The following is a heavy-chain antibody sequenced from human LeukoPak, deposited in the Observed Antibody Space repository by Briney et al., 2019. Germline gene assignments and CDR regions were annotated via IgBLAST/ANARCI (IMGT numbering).Heavy chain of an antibody. CDR1: GGSFSGYY. Sequence: PSETLSLTCAVYGGSFSGYYWSWIRQPPGKGLEWIGEINHSGSTNYNPSLKSRVTISVDTSKNQFSLKLSSVTAADTAVYYCARIVSTTVYYYYMDVWGKGTTVTVSS. V-gene: IGHV4-34*01. D-gene: IGHD2-2*01. CDR3: ARIVSTTVYYYYMDV. J-gene: IGHJ6*03. CDR2: INHSGST.